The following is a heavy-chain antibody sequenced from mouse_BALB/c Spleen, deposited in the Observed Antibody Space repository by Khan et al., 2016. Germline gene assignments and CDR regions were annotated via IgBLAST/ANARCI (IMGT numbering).Heavy chain of an antibody. CDR2: INPDSSTI. V-gene: IGHV4-1*02. D-gene: IGHD1-1*02. J-gene: IGHJ3*01. Sequence: EVKLHESGGGLVQPGGSLKFSCAASGFDFSRYWMSWVRQAPGKGLEWIGEINPDSSTINDTPSLKDKVIISRTNAKKTLYLQLSKVRSEDTAIYYCEGRVWCSWLAYWGQGTLVTVSA. CDR1: GFDFSRYW. CDR3: EGRVWCSWLAY.